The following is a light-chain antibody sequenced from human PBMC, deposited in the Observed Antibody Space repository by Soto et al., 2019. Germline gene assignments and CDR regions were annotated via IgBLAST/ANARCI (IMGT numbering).Light chain of an antibody. V-gene: IGLV2-14*03. Sequence: QSALTQPASVSGSPGQSITISCSGTSSDIGGSTYVSWYQQLPGKAPKLIIFDDSNRPSGVSHRFSGSRSGNTASLTSSGLQAEDEGDYYCSSCPATSTLSWVFGGGTKLTFL. J-gene: IGLJ3*02. CDR1: SSDIGGSTY. CDR3: SSCPATSTLSWV. CDR2: DDS.